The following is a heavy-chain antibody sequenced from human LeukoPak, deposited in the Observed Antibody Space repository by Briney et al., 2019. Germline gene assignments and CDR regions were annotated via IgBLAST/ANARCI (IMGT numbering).Heavy chain of an antibody. J-gene: IGHJ4*02. CDR3: ARDHGCSGGACYFFDY. Sequence: GGSLRLSCAASGFTFTSYVIHWVRQAPGKGLEWVAVIFFDGTKRYYADSVTGRFTISRDNSRNTVSLEMNSLRPEDTAIYYCARDHGCSGGACYFFDYWGQGALVTVSS. V-gene: IGHV3-30*04. D-gene: IGHD2-15*01. CDR1: GFTFTSYV. CDR2: IFFDGTKR.